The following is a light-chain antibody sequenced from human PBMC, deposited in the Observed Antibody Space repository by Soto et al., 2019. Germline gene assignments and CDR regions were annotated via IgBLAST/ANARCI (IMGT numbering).Light chain of an antibody. CDR1: ESVSNF. Sequence: EIVLTQSPATLSLSPGQRATLSCRASESVSNFLGWYQQKRGQAPRLLIYDASNRATGIPARFSGSGSGTDFTLTISSLEPEDFAVYYCQQRSALEGLTFGGGTKVELK. V-gene: IGKV3-11*01. CDR3: QQRSALEGLT. J-gene: IGKJ4*01. CDR2: DAS.